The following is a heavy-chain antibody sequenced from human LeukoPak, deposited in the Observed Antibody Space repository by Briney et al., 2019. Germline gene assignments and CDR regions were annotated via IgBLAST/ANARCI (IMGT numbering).Heavy chain of an antibody. D-gene: IGHD3-9*01. J-gene: IGHJ6*02. Sequence: GASVKVSCKASGYTFTSYGISWVRQAPGQGLEWMGWISAYNGNTNYAQKLQGRVTMTTDTSTSTAYMELRSLRSDDTAVYYCARGGADDILTGYRDYYYYYGMDVWGQGTTVTVSS. V-gene: IGHV1-18*01. CDR2: ISAYNGNT. CDR1: GYTFTSYG. CDR3: ARGGADDILTGYRDYYYYYGMDV.